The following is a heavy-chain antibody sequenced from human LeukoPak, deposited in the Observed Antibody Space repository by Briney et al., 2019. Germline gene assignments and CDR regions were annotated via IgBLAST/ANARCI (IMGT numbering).Heavy chain of an antibody. CDR2: IYYSGST. CDR3: ARGAYYYDSSGYFHPFWYFDY. J-gene: IGHJ4*02. CDR1: GGSISSSSYY. Sequence: SETLSLTCTVSGGSISSSSYYWGWIRQPPGKGLEWIGSIYYSGSTYYNPSLKSRVTISLDTSKNLFSLKLSSVTAADTAVYYCARGAYYYDSSGYFHPFWYFDYWGQGTLVTVSS. V-gene: IGHV4-39*07. D-gene: IGHD3-22*01.